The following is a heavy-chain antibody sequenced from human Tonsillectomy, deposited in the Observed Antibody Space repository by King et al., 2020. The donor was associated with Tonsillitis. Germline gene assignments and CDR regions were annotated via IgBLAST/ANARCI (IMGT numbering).Heavy chain of an antibody. J-gene: IGHJ4*01. Sequence: QLVQSGAEVKKPGESLKISCKGSGYSFTSYWICWVRQMPGKGLEWMGLIYPGDSDTRYSPSFKGQVTISADKPISTAYLQWSSLKTSDTAMYYCARLTPVGAESYDKPFACWGAGTPVTVS. CDR1: GYSFTSYW. V-gene: IGHV5-51*01. CDR3: ARLTPVGAESYDKPFAC. CDR2: IYPGDSDT. D-gene: IGHD3-10*01.